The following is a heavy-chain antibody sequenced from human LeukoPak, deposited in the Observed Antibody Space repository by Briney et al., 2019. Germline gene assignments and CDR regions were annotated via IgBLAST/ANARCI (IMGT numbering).Heavy chain of an antibody. D-gene: IGHD4-23*01. J-gene: IGHJ3*02. CDR2: IIVGSGTT. Sequence: ASVKVSCKSSGFSFSNSAVQWVRQARGQRLEWIGWIIVGSGTTNYAQSLQGRLTITRDMSTNTAYMELSSLRSEDTAVYYCAAERYGGISDCCNFEIWGQGTMFTVSS. CDR3: AAERYGGISDCCNFEI. CDR1: GFSFSNSA. V-gene: IGHV1-58*01.